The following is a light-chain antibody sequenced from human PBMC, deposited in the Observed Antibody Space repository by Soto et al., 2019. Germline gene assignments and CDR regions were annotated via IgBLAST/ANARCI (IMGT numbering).Light chain of an antibody. CDR2: SAS. J-gene: IGKJ1*01. CDR1: QSIATY. V-gene: IGKV3D-15*01. CDR3: QQYNNWPQT. Sequence: EIVLTQSPATLSLSPGERATLSCRASQSIATYLGWYQQKPGQAPRLLIYSASNRATGIPPRFSGSGSGTEFTLTISSLQSEDFAVYYCQQYNNWPQTFGQGTKVDIK.